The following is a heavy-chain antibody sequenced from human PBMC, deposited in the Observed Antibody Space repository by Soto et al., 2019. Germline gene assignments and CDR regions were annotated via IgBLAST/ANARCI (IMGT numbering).Heavy chain of an antibody. V-gene: IGHV4-59*08. CDR1: GGSISSYH. CDR2: IYYSGST. D-gene: IGHD3-9*01. Sequence: SETLSLTCTVSGGSISSYHWTWIRQPPGKGLEWIGYIYYSGSTNYNPSLKSRVTISVDTSKNQFSLKLSSVTAADTAVYYCARHFDILTTYYFDYWGQGTLVTVSS. CDR3: ARHFDILTTYYFDY. J-gene: IGHJ4*02.